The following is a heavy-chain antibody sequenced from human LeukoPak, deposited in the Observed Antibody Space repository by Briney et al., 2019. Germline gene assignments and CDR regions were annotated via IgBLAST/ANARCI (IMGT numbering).Heavy chain of an antibody. CDR2: INHSGST. CDR1: GGSFSGYY. D-gene: IGHD3-9*01. CDR3: ARGANPYDILTGAFDY. Sequence: SETLSLTCAVYGGSFSGYYWSWIRQPPGKGLEWIGEINHSGSTNYNPSLKSRVTISVDTSKNQFPLKLSSVTAADTAVYYCARGANPYDILTGAFDYWGQGTLVTVSS. V-gene: IGHV4-34*01. J-gene: IGHJ4*02.